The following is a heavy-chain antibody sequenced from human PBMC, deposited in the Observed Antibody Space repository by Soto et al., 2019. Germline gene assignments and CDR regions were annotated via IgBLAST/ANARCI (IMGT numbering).Heavy chain of an antibody. V-gene: IGHV4-34*01. J-gene: IGHJ5*02. D-gene: IGHD3-10*01. CDR1: GGTDSSYR. CDR3: ARGWGLLWFGIVTWFAP. Sequence: SDTVSSTEARCGGTDSSYRWTWFRQPPEKGLEWIGYINHSGTTTYNPSLKSRVTISVDTSKNQFSLKLSSVTAADTAVYHCARGWGLLWFGIVTWFAPWGQGTLVTVSS. CDR2: INHSGTT.